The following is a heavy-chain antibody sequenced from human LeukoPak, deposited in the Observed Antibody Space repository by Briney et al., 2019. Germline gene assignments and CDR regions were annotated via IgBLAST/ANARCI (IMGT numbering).Heavy chain of an antibody. CDR2: FDPEDGET. J-gene: IGHJ4*02. CDR3: ATRKGLSGSYSPFDY. D-gene: IGHD1-26*01. Sequence: ASVKVSCKVSGYTLTELSMHWVRQAPGKGLEWMGGFDPEDGETIYVQKFQGRVTMTEGTSTDTAYMELSSLRSEDTAVYYCATRKGLSGSYSPFDYWGQGTLVTVSS. CDR1: GYTLTELS. V-gene: IGHV1-24*01.